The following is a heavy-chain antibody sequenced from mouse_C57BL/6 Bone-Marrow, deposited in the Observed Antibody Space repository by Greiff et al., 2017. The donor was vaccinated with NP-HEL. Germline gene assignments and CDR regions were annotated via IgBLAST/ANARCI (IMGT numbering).Heavy chain of an antibody. CDR2: ISSGGSYT. J-gene: IGHJ3*01. V-gene: IGHV5-6*01. Sequence: EVKVVESGGDLVKPGGSLKLSCAASGFTFSSYGMSWVRQTPDKRLEWVATISSGGSYTYYPDSVKGRFTISRDNAKNTLYLQMSSLKSEDTAMYYCARPYYGNPFAYWGQGTLVTVSA. CDR1: GFTFSSYG. CDR3: ARPYYGNPFAY. D-gene: IGHD2-10*01.